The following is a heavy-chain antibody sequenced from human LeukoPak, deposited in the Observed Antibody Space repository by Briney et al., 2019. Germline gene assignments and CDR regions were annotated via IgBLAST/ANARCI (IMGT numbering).Heavy chain of an antibody. CDR2: IKLDGNEK. J-gene: IGHJ3*01. CDR1: GFTFSNYQ. CDR3: ARSFDV. Sequence: PGGSLRLSCAASGFTFSNYQMSWVRQAPGKGLEWVADIKLDGNEKYYVDSVKGRFTISRNNAKNSLYLQMNSLRAEDTAVYYCARSFDVWGQGTMVTVSS. V-gene: IGHV3-7*02.